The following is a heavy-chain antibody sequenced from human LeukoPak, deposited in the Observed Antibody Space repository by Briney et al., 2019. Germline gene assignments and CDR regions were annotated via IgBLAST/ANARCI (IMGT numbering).Heavy chain of an antibody. Sequence: GGSLRLSCAASGFTFSNYSMNWVRQAPGKGLEWVSVIYSGGSTYYADSVKGRFTISRDNSKNTLYLQMNSLRAEDTAVYYCARDGRVGATDLDYWGQGTLVTVSS. D-gene: IGHD1-26*01. V-gene: IGHV3-66*01. J-gene: IGHJ4*02. CDR3: ARDGRVGATDLDY. CDR1: GFTFSNYS. CDR2: IYSGGST.